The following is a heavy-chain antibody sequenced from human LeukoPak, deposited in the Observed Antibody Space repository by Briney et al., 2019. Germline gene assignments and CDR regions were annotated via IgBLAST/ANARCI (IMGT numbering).Heavy chain of an antibody. V-gene: IGHV3-23*01. CDR3: AKGPRPYYCDSSGYSEVYYFDY. J-gene: IGHJ4*02. CDR2: ISGSGGST. D-gene: IGHD3-22*01. CDR1: GFTFSSYA. Sequence: GGSLRLSCAASGFTFSSYAMSWVRQAPGKGLEWVSAISGSGGSTYYADSVKGRFTISRDNSKNTLYLQMNSLRAEDTAVYYCAKGPRPYYCDSSGYSEVYYFDYWGQGTLVTVSS.